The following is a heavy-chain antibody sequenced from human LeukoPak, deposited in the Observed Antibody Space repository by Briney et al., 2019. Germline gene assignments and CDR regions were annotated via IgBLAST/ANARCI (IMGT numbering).Heavy chain of an antibody. CDR2: IIPIFGIA. CDR1: GGTFSSYA. Sequence: ASVKVSCKASGGTFSSYAISWVRQAPGQGLEWMGRIIPIFGIANYAQKFQGRVTITADKSTSTAYMKLSSLRSEDTAVYYCARDSRFNYGSGADAFDIWGQGTMVTVSS. V-gene: IGHV1-69*04. D-gene: IGHD3-10*01. CDR3: ARDSRFNYGSGADAFDI. J-gene: IGHJ3*02.